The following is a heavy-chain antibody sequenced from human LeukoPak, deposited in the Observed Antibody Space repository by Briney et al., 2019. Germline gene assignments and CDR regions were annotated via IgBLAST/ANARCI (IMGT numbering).Heavy chain of an antibody. D-gene: IGHD1-26*01. V-gene: IGHV4-61*01. J-gene: IGHJ4*02. CDR1: GGSVSSGSYY. Sequence: SETLSLTCTVSGGSVSSGSYYWSWIRQPPGKGLGWIGYIYYSGSTNYNPSLKSRVTISVDTSKNQFSLKLSSVTAADTAVYYCARMIVGAHSDYWGQGTLVTVSS. CDR3: ARMIVGAHSDY. CDR2: IYYSGST.